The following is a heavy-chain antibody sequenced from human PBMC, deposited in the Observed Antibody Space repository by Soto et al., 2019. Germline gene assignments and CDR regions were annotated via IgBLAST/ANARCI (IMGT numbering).Heavy chain of an antibody. J-gene: IGHJ3*02. D-gene: IGHD2-2*01. CDR2: IYSGDSDT. V-gene: IGHV5-51*01. CDR3: ARHFPCSSSSCFHIPNAFDI. Sequence: GESLKISCKGSGYSFTSYWMGWVRQMPGKGLEWMGIIYSGDSDTRYSPSFQGQVTISVDKSISTAYLQWSSLKASDTAMYYCARHFPCSSSSCFHIPNAFDIWGQGTMVTVSS. CDR1: GYSFTSYW.